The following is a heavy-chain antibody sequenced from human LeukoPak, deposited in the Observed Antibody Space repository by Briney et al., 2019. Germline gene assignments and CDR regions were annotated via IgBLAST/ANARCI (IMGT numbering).Heavy chain of an antibody. Sequence: SVKVSCKASGGTFSSYAISWVRQAPGQGLEWMGGIIPIFGTANYAQKFQGRVSITADESTSTAYMELSSLRSEDTAVYYCAREWDYDSSGYYYNYWGQGTLVTVSS. CDR1: GGTFSSYA. V-gene: IGHV1-69*13. CDR2: IIPIFGTA. J-gene: IGHJ4*02. CDR3: AREWDYDSSGYYYNY. D-gene: IGHD3-22*01.